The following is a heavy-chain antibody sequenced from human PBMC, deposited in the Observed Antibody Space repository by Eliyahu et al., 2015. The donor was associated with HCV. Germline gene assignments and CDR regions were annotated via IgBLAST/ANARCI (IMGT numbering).Heavy chain of an antibody. V-gene: IGHV4-59*01. CDR2: IHYSGSX. Sequence: QVQLQESGPGLVQPSETLSLTCTVSGGSIRSYYWSWIRQPPGKGXEWIGYIHYSGSXNYNPXLNSLKSRVTISVDTSKNQFSLKLSSVTAADTAVYYCASGGGGIAVAGTGGWFDPWGQGTLVTVSS. J-gene: IGHJ5*02. CDR1: GGSIRSYY. D-gene: IGHD6-19*01. CDR3: ASGGGGIAVAGTGGWFDP.